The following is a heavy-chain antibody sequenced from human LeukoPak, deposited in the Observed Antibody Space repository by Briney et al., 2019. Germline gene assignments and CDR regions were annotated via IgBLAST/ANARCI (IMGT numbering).Heavy chain of an antibody. Sequence: GGSLRLSCAASGFTFSDYYMSWIRQAPGKGLEWVSYISSSSSHTNYADSVKGRFTISRDNAKNSLYLQMNSLRAEDTAVYYCARDFPNYDILTGYSYYYYGMDVWGKGTTVTVSS. J-gene: IGHJ6*04. CDR3: ARDFPNYDILTGYSYYYYGMDV. CDR1: GFTFSDYY. V-gene: IGHV3-11*06. D-gene: IGHD3-9*01. CDR2: ISSSSSHT.